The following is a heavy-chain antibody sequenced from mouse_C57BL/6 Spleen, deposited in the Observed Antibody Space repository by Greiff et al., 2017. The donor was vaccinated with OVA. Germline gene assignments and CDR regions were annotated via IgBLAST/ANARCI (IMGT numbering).Heavy chain of an antibody. D-gene: IGHD1-1*01. CDR2: LDPEDGDT. V-gene: IGHV14-1*01. Sequence: VQLKQSGAELVRPGASVKLSCTASGFNIKDYYMHWVKQRPEQGLEWIGRLDPEDGDTEYAPKFPGKATMTADTSSNTAYLQLSSLTSEDTAVYYCTTEITTVVATGGYWGQGTTLTVSS. CDR1: GFNIKDYY. CDR3: TTEITTVVATGGY. J-gene: IGHJ2*01.